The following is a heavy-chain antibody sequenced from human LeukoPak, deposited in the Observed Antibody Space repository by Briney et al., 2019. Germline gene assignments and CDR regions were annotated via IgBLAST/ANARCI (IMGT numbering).Heavy chain of an antibody. Sequence: ASVKVSCKASGYSITTYDINWVRQAPGQGLESMGWMRPKKSDTGYARKFQDRVTLTWNISTDTAYMELNSLTAEDTAVYFCAGGPPEDTSSGYWGQGTLVTVSS. D-gene: IGHD3-22*01. V-gene: IGHV1-8*01. J-gene: IGHJ4*02. CDR3: AGGPPEDTSSGY. CDR1: GYSITTYD. CDR2: MRPKKSDT.